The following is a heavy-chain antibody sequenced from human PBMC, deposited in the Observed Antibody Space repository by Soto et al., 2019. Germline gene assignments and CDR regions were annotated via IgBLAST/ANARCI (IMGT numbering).Heavy chain of an antibody. CDR1: GYTFTSYA. CDR3: ARSPPPYDFWSGYYYNWFDP. J-gene: IGHJ5*02. V-gene: IGHV1-3*01. CDR2: INAGNGNT. Sequence: GPVKVSCKASGYTFTSYAMHWVRQAPGQRLEWMGWINAGNGNTKYSQKFQGRVTITRDTSASTAYMELSSLRSEDTAVYYCARSPPPYDFWSGYYYNWFDPWGQGTLVTVSS. D-gene: IGHD3-3*01.